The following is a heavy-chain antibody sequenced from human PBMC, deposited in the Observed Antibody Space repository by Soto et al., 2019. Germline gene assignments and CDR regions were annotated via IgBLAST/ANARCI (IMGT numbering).Heavy chain of an antibody. CDR3: AKELGP. V-gene: IGHV3-9*01. Sequence: PGGSLRLSCAASGFTFDDYAMHWVRQAPGKGLEWVSGISWNSGSIGYADSVKGRFTISRDNAKNSLYLQMNSLRAEDTALYYCAKELGPWGQGTLVTVSS. J-gene: IGHJ5*02. CDR1: GFTFDDYA. CDR2: ISWNSGSI.